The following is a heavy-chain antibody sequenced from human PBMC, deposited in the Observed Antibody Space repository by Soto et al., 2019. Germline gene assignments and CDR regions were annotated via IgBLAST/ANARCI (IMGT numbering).Heavy chain of an antibody. Sequence: GGSLRLSCAASGFTFSSYAMSWVRQAPGKGLEWVSAISGSGGSTYYADSVKGRFTISRDNSKNTLYLQMNSLRAEDTAVYYCAKVPERGGNSAWVREAYFDYWGQGTLVTVSS. CDR2: ISGSGGST. CDR1: GFTFSSYA. J-gene: IGHJ4*02. V-gene: IGHV3-23*01. D-gene: IGHD2-21*02. CDR3: AKVPERGGNSAWVREAYFDY.